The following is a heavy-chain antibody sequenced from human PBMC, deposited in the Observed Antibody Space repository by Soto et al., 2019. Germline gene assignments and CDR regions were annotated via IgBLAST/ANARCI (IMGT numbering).Heavy chain of an antibody. V-gene: IGHV3-66*01. CDR2: IYSGGST. J-gene: IGHJ6*03. CDR3: ARGWFGELLYYYYMDV. D-gene: IGHD3-10*01. Sequence: PGGSLRLSCAASGFTVSSNYMSWVRQAPGKGLEWVSVIYSGGSTYYADSVKGRFTISRDNSKNTLYLQMNSLRAEDTAVYYCARGWFGELLYYYYMDVWGKGTTVTVSS. CDR1: GFTVSSNY.